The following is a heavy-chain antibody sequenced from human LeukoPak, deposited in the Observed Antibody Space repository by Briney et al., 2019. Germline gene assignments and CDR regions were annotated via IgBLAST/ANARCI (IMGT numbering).Heavy chain of an antibody. J-gene: IGHJ5*02. D-gene: IGHD5-12*01. CDR3: ARLVATRGGVNWFDP. Sequence: SETLSLTCAVYGGSFSGYYWSWIRQPPGKGLEWIGEINHSGSTNYNPSLKSRVTISVDTSKNQFSLKLSSVTAADTAVYYCARLVATRGGVNWFDPWGQGTLVTVSS. V-gene: IGHV4-34*01. CDR1: GGSFSGYY. CDR2: INHSGST.